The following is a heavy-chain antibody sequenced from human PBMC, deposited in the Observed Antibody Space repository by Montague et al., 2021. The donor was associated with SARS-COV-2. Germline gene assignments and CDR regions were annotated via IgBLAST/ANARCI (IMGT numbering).Heavy chain of an antibody. CDR2: INSDGSST. Sequence: SLRLSCPASGFTFSSYWMHWVRQAPGKGLVWVSRINSDGSSTSYXDSXKGRFTISRDNAKNTLYLQMNSLRAEDTAVYYCITMIVVAEDYFDYWGQGTLVTVSS. D-gene: IGHD3-22*01. J-gene: IGHJ4*02. CDR3: ITMIVVAEDYFDY. V-gene: IGHV3-74*01. CDR1: GFTFSSYW.